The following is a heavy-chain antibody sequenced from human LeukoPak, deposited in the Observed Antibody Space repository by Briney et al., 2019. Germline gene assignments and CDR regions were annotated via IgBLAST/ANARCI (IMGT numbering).Heavy chain of an antibody. Sequence: GGSLRLSCAASGFTFSNAWMSWVRQAPGKGLEWVGRIKSKTDGGTTDYAAPVKGRFTISRDDSKNTLYLQMNSLRTEDTAVYYCTTHYGSGSVDAFDIWGQGTMVTVSS. V-gene: IGHV3-15*01. CDR2: IKSKTDGGTT. D-gene: IGHD3-10*01. J-gene: IGHJ3*02. CDR3: TTHYGSGSVDAFDI. CDR1: GFTFSNAW.